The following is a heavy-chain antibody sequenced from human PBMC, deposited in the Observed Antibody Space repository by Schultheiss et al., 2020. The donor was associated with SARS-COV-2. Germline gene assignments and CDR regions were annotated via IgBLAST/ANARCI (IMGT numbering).Heavy chain of an antibody. J-gene: IGHJ4*02. V-gene: IGHV3-30*01. CDR1: GFTFSSYA. CDR3: ARDGPSPFVDTLDY. D-gene: IGHD5-18*01. Sequence: GGSLRLSCAASGFTFSSYAMHWVRQAPGKGLEWVAVISYDGSNKYYADSVKGRFTISRDNSKNTLYLQMNSLRAEDTAVYYCARDGPSPFVDTLDYWGQGTLVTVSS. CDR2: ISYDGSNK.